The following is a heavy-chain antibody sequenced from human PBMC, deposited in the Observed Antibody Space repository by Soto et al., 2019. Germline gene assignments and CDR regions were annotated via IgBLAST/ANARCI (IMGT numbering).Heavy chain of an antibody. CDR3: ARDLSGSYGLDY. CDR1: GGSITSSNW. Sequence: QVQLQESGPGLVKPSGTLSLTCAVSGGSITSSNWWSWFRQPPGKGLEWIGEISHSGSTNYNPSLMSRVTISVDKSKNTLYLQMNSLRAEDTAVYYCARDLSGSYGLDYWGQGTLVTVSS. V-gene: IGHV4-4*02. CDR2: ISHSGST. J-gene: IGHJ4*02. D-gene: IGHD1-26*01.